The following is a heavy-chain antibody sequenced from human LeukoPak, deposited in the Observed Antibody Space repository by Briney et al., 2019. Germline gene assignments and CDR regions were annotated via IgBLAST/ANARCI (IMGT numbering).Heavy chain of an antibody. J-gene: IGHJ5*02. D-gene: IGHD2-2*01. CDR1: GFTFSSHW. Sequence: GGSLRLSCAASGFTFSSHWMSWVRQTPGKGLEGVANIKQDGGDTYYVDSVKGRFTISRDNAKNSLFLQMNIMRAEDTAVYYCARGRKVPAAMGNWFDPWGQGTLVTVSS. V-gene: IGHV3-7*01. CDR2: IKQDGGDT. CDR3: ARGRKVPAAMGNWFDP.